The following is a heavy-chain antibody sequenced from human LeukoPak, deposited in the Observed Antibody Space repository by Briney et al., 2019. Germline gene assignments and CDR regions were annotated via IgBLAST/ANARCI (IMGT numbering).Heavy chain of an antibody. Sequence: GGSLRRSCAASGFTFSDYGMHWVRQAPGKGLEWVAFLRYDGTNEYYSDSVRGRFTISRDNSKNTVYLQMNSLRTEDTAVYYCAKDRISLGELLSSLEYWGQGILVTVSS. CDR3: AKDRISLGELLSSLEY. V-gene: IGHV3-30*02. CDR2: LRYDGTNE. CDR1: GFTFSDYG. D-gene: IGHD3-10*01. J-gene: IGHJ4*02.